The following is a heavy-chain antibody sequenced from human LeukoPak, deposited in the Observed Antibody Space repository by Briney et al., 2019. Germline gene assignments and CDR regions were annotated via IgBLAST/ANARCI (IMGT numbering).Heavy chain of an antibody. CDR2: TYYSGST. V-gene: IGHV4-39*01. Sequence: PSETLSLTCTVSGGSISSSSYYWGWIRQPPGKGLEWIGSTYYSGSTYYNPSLKSRVTISVDTSKNQFSLKLSSVTAADTAVYYCARTFYDFWSGYMAGYFDYWGQGTLVTVSS. CDR1: GGSISSSSYY. CDR3: ARTFYDFWSGYMAGYFDY. J-gene: IGHJ4*02. D-gene: IGHD3-3*01.